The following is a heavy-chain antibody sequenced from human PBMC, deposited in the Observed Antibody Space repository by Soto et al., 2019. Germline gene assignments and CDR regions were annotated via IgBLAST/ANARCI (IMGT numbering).Heavy chain of an antibody. Sequence: LRLSCAASGFIFSSYGMHWVRQAPGKGLEWVAVISFDGSKKYYADSVKGRFTISRDNSKNTLDLHMNSLRTEDMAVYYCAKVAHSSGTFDYWGQGTLVTVSS. CDR1: GFIFSSYG. V-gene: IGHV3-30*18. J-gene: IGHJ4*02. CDR2: ISFDGSKK. D-gene: IGHD3-3*02. CDR3: AKVAHSSGTFDY.